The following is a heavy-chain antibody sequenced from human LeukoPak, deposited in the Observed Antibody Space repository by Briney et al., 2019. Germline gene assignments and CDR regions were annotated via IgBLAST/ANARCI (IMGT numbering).Heavy chain of an antibody. D-gene: IGHD3-10*01. Sequence: SQTLSLTCTVSADSISSGGHYWSWIRQHRGKGLESIGFIHHSGSTNHNPSLKGRVVISVDASKNQFSLRLSSVTAADTAVYYCARGGNRFGGFYFDYWGQGTLVTVSS. CDR1: ADSISSGGHY. J-gene: IGHJ4*02. V-gene: IGHV4-31*03. CDR2: IHHSGST. CDR3: ARGGNRFGGFYFDY.